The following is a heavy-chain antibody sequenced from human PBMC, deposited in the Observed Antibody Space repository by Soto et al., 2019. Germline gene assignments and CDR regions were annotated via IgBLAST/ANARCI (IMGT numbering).Heavy chain of an antibody. V-gene: IGHV4-4*07. J-gene: IGHJ4*02. CDR1: GGSMTGYF. CDR3: ARTHWVSGTEY. Sequence: QVQLQESGPGLVKPSETLSLTCTVSGGSMTGYFWTWIRQSAGKGLEWIGHVYNSGNTDYNPSLAIRITMAVDTSKREFSLKVKSVTAADTAVYYCARTHWVSGTEYWGQGTLVTVSS. D-gene: IGHD7-27*01. CDR2: VYNSGNT.